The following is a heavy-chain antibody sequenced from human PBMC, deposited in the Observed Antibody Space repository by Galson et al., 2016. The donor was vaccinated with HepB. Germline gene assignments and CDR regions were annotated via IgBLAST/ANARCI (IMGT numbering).Heavy chain of an antibody. CDR3: ARGGHLVAPRDWYFDL. V-gene: IGHV1-18*01. J-gene: IGHJ2*01. D-gene: IGHD6-6*01. CDR2: ISAYNGNT. Sequence: QSGAEVKKPGASVKVSCKAPGYTFNTSVISWARQAPGQGLEWMGWISAYNGNTNYAQRPQGRVSMTTDTSTTTAYMELRSLRSDDTAVYYCARGGHLVAPRDWYFDLWGRGTLVTVSS. CDR1: GYTFNTSV.